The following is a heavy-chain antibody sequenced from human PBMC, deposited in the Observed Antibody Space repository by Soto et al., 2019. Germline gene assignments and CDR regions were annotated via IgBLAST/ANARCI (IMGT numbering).Heavy chain of an antibody. CDR1: GGTFSSYA. CDR2: IIPIFGTA. J-gene: IGHJ4*02. V-gene: IGHV1-69*01. D-gene: IGHD2-15*01. Sequence: QVQLVQSGAEVKKPGSSVKVSCKASGGTFSSYAISWVRQAPGQGLEWMGGIIPIFGTANYAQKFQGRVTITADESTSTAYMELSSLRSEDTAVYYRASERRDCSGGSCYQVYHPSFDYWGQGTLVTVSS. CDR3: ASERRDCSGGSCYQVYHPSFDY.